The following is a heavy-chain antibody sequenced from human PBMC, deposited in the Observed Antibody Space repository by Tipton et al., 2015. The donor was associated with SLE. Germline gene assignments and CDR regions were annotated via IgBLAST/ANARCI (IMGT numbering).Heavy chain of an antibody. D-gene: IGHD1-26*01. Sequence: QLVQSGAEVKKPGASVKVSCKASGYTFTSYGISWVRQAPGQGLEWMGWISAYNGNTNYAQKLQGRVTMTTDTSTSTAYMELRSLRSDDTAVYYCAVLSSGSYYYYYYGMDVWGQGTTVTVSS. CDR2: ISAYNGNT. J-gene: IGHJ6*02. V-gene: IGHV1-18*01. CDR1: GYTFTSYG. CDR3: AVLSSGSYYYYYYGMDV.